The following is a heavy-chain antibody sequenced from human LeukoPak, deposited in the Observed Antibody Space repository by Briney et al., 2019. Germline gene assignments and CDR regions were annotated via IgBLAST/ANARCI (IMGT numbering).Heavy chain of an antibody. D-gene: IGHD3-3*01. J-gene: IGHJ4*02. CDR2: ISSNGGST. CDR3: AGTLWSGYEY. CDR1: GFTFSGSA. Sequence: GGSLRLSCAASGFTFSGSAMHWVRQAPGKGLEYVSAISSNGGSTYYANSVKGRFTISRDNSKNTLYLQMGSLRAEDMAVYYCAGTLWSGYEYWGQGTLVTVSS. V-gene: IGHV3-64*01.